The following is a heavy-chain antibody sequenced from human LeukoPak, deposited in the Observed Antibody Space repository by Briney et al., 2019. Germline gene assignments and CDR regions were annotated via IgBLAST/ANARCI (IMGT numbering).Heavy chain of an antibody. D-gene: IGHD1-14*01. CDR3: ARPHTLDRTTKYYFDY. CDR1: GYSFTSYW. J-gene: IGHJ4*02. V-gene: IGHV5-51*01. CDR2: VYPGDSDT. Sequence: GESLKISCKGSGYSFTSYWIGWVRQMPGKGLEWMGDVYPGDSDTRYSPSFQGQVTISADKSISTAYLQWSSLKASDTAMYYCARPHTLDRTTKYYFDYWGQGTLVTVSS.